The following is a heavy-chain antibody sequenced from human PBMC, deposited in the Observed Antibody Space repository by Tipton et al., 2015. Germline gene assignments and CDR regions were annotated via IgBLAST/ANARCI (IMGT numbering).Heavy chain of an antibody. CDR1: GGSFSGYY. CDR3: ARGSAAEGGAFDI. V-gene: IGHV4-34*01. D-gene: IGHD6-13*01. CDR2: ISHSGST. J-gene: IGHJ3*02. Sequence: TLSLTCAVYGGSFSGYYWSWIRQPPGKGLEWIGEISHSGSTNYNPSLKSRVTISVDTSKYQFSLKLGSVTAADTAMYYCARGSAAEGGAFDIWGQGTMVTVSS.